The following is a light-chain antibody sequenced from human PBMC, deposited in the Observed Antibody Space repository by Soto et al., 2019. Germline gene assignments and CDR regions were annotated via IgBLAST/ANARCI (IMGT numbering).Light chain of an antibody. CDR2: AAS. Sequence: DIPMTQSPSSLSASVGDRVTITCRASQSISNYLNWYQHKPGKAPKLLIYAASSLQSGVPSRFSGSGSGTDFTLTISSLHPEDFATYYCQQSYSTPFTFGPGTKVDIK. CDR1: QSISNY. V-gene: IGKV1-39*01. CDR3: QQSYSTPFT. J-gene: IGKJ3*01.